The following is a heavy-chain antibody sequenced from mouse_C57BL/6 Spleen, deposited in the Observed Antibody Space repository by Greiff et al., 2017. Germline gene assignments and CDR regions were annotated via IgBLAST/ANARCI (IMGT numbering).Heavy chain of an antibody. J-gene: IGHJ2*01. CDR2: IYWDDDK. CDR1: GFSLSTSGMG. D-gene: IGHD2-1*01. CDR3: ARVYGNYLYFDY. V-gene: IGHV8-12*01. Sequence: QVTLKVCGPGILQSSQTLSLTCSFSGFSLSTSGMGVSWIRQPSGKGLEWLAHIYWDDDKRYNPSLKRRLTISKDTSRNQVFLKITSVDTADTATYYCARVYGNYLYFDYWGQGTTLTVSS.